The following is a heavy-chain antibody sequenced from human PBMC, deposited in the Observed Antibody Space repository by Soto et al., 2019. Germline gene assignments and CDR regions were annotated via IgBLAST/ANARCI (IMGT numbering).Heavy chain of an antibody. Sequence: GGSLRLSCAASGFTFSSYAMHWVRQAPGKGLEWVAVISYDGSNKYYADSVKGRFTISRDNSKNTLYLQMNSLRAEDTAVYYCARDQDNKKWSPSGYYYYGMDVWGPGTTVTVSS. CDR1: GFTFSSYA. CDR3: ARDQDNKKWSPSGYYYYGMDV. D-gene: IGHD2-15*01. V-gene: IGHV3-30-3*01. CDR2: ISYDGSNK. J-gene: IGHJ6*02.